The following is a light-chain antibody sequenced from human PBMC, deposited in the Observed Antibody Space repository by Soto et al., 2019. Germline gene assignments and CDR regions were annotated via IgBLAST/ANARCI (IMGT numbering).Light chain of an antibody. Sequence: DIVVTQSPATLSVSPGERATLSCRASQSISSSLAWYQQKPGQAPRLLMFGASTRATGIPARFSGSGSGTEFTLTISGLQSEDFAVYYCQQYNNWPRTFGQGTKVEIK. V-gene: IGKV3-15*01. J-gene: IGKJ1*01. CDR1: QSISSS. CDR3: QQYNNWPRT. CDR2: GAS.